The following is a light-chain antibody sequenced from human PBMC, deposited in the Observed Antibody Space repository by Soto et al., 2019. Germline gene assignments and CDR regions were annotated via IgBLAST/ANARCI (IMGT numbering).Light chain of an antibody. V-gene: IGKV1-5*01. J-gene: IGKJ1*01. CDR3: QQYSDSSGA. Sequence: DIQVTQSPSTLSASVGDRVTITCGASQSIGTWLAWYQQKPGKAPKLLIFDASTLESGVPSRFSGSGSGTDFTLTISSLQPDDFATYSCQQYSDSSGAFGQGTRVDIK. CDR2: DAS. CDR1: QSIGTW.